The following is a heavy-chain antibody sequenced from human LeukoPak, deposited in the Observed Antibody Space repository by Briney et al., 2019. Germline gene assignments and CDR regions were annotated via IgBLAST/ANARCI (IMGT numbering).Heavy chain of an antibody. Sequence: GGSLRLSCAASGFTFSSYAMSWVRQAPGEGLEWVSAITRAGTTHYEDSVKGRFTISRDNTKNTLYLQMNSLRAEDTAVYYCAKNFWSAKYYYYYMDVWGKGTTVTVSS. V-gene: IGHV3-23*01. CDR1: GFTFSSYA. CDR3: AKNFWSAKYYYYYMDV. CDR2: ITRAGTT. D-gene: IGHD3-3*01. J-gene: IGHJ6*03.